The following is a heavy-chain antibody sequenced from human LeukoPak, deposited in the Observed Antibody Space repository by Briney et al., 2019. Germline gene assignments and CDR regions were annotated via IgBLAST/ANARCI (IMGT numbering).Heavy chain of an antibody. J-gene: IGHJ4*02. D-gene: IGHD4-11*01. CDR1: GGSISSYY. CDR3: ARHSLRTYYFDY. Sequence: SETLSLTRTVSGGSISSYYWSWIRQPPGKGLEWIGYIYYSGSTNYNPSLKSRVTISVDTSKNQFSLKLSSVTAADTAVYYCARHSLRTYYFDYWGQGTLVTVSS. V-gene: IGHV4-59*08. CDR2: IYYSGST.